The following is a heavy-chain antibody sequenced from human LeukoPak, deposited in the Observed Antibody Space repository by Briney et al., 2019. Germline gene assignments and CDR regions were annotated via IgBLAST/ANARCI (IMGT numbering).Heavy chain of an antibody. V-gene: IGHV4-59*01. D-gene: IGHD3-22*01. CDR1: GGSISSYY. CDR2: IYYSGST. CDR3: ARDHDSSGYYYSYAFDI. Sequence: PSETLSLTCTVSGGSISSYYWSWIRQPPGKGLEWIGYIYYSGSTNYNPSLKSRVTISVDTSKNQFSLKLSSVTAADTAVYYCARDHDSSGYYYSYAFDIWGQGTMVTVSS. J-gene: IGHJ3*02.